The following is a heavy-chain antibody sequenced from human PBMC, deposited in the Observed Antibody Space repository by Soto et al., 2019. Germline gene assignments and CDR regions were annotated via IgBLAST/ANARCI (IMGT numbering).Heavy chain of an antibody. V-gene: IGHV3-30*18. J-gene: IGHJ4*02. CDR1: GFTFSSYG. CDR3: AKAVGGGYCSSTSCSKLNYFDY. CDR2: ISYDGSNK. D-gene: IGHD2-2*01. Sequence: GGSLRLSCAASGFTFSSYGMHWVRQAPGKGLEWVAVISYDGSNKYYADSVKGRFTISRDNSKNTLYLQMNSLRAEDTAVYYCAKAVGGGYCSSTSCSKLNYFDYWGQETLVTVSS.